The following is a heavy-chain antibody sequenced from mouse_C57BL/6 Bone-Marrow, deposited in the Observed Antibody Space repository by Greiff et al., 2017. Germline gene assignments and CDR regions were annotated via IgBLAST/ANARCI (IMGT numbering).Heavy chain of an antibody. CDR1: GYAFSSSW. CDR3: ARVAYGSSPWFAY. CDR2: IYPGDGDT. J-gene: IGHJ3*01. Sequence: QVQLQESGPELVKPGASVKISCKASGYAFSSSWMNWVKQRPGKGLEWIGRIYPGDGDTNYNGKFKGKATLTADKSSSTAYMQLSSLTSEDSAVYFCARVAYGSSPWFAYWGQGTLVTVSA. D-gene: IGHD1-1*01. V-gene: IGHV1-82*01.